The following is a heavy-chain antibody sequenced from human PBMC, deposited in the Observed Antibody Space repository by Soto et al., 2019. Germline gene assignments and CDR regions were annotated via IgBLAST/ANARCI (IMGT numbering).Heavy chain of an antibody. V-gene: IGHV3-30*18. CDR1: GFTFSSYG. D-gene: IGHD2-15*01. CDR2: ISYDGSNK. Sequence: VGSLRLSCAASGFTFSSYGMHWVRQAPGKGLEWVAVISYDGSNKYYADSVKGRFTISRDNSKNTLYLQMNSLRAEDTAVYYCAKDRARYCGGGSCYSIFDYWGQGT. J-gene: IGHJ4*02. CDR3: AKDRARYCGGGSCYSIFDY.